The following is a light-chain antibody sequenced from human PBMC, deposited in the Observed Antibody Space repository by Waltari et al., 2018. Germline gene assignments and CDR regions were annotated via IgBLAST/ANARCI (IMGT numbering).Light chain of an antibody. CDR2: DVT. CDR1: SSDVGGYNY. V-gene: IGLV2-14*03. CDR3: SSYTSSSTLVV. Sequence: QSALTKPASVSGSPGQSITISCTGTSSDVGGYNYVSWYQQHPGKAPKLMIYDVTNRPSGVSNRFSGSKSGNTASLTISGLQAEDEAHYYCSSYTSSSTLVVFGGGTKLTVL. J-gene: IGLJ2*01.